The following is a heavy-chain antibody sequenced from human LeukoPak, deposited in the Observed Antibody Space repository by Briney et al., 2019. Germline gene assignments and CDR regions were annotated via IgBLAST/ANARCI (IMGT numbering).Heavy chain of an antibody. CDR2: ISDYGGST. Sequence: GGSLRLSCAASGFTFSTYAMTWVRQTPGKGLEWVSVISDYGGSTYYADSVKGRFTVSRDNSKNTLYLQMHSLRVEDTAVYYCAAGEAAAGTVSGGRYHYGMDVWGQGTTVTVSS. V-gene: IGHV3-23*01. J-gene: IGHJ6*02. CDR1: GFTFSTYA. D-gene: IGHD6-13*01. CDR3: AAGEAAAGTVSGGRYHYGMDV.